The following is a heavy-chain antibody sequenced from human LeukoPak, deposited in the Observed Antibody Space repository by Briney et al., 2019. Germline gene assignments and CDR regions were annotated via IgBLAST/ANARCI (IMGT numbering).Heavy chain of an antibody. CDR2: INTNTGNP. V-gene: IGHV7-4-1*02. D-gene: IGHD2-2*01. J-gene: IGHJ4*02. Sequence: VASVKVSCKPSGYTFTGYYIHWVRQAPGLGLEWMGWINTNTGNPTYAQGFTGRFVFSLDTSVSTAYLQISSLKAEDTAVYYCAREIGYCSSTSCYAYFDYWGQGTLVTVSS. CDR1: GYTFTGYY. CDR3: AREIGYCSSTSCYAYFDY.